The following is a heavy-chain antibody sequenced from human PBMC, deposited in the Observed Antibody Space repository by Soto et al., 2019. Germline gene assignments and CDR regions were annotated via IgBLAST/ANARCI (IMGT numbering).Heavy chain of an antibody. Sequence: SVKVSCKASGGTFSSYAISWVRQAPGQGLEWMGGIIPIFGTANYAQKFQGRVTITADESTSTAYMELSSLRSEDTAVYYCARGSQLRYFDWLLLDWGQGTLVTVSS. CDR2: IIPIFGTA. CDR1: GGTFSSYA. CDR3: ARGSQLRYFDWLLLD. J-gene: IGHJ4*02. D-gene: IGHD3-9*01. V-gene: IGHV1-69*13.